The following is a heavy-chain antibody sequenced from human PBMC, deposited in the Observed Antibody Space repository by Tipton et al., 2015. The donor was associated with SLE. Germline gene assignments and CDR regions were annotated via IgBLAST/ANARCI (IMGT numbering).Heavy chain of an antibody. V-gene: IGHV4-4*09. CDR3: ARFSIAAIDFYAMDV. J-gene: IGHJ6*02. Sequence: LRLSCTVSGGSIRTYYWSWIRQPPGKGLEWIGYIYTNGSTNYNPSLKSRVTISVDTSKNQFSLELSSVTAADTAVYFCARFSIAAIDFYAMDVWGQGTTVTVSS. CDR2: IYTNGST. CDR1: GGSIRTYY. D-gene: IGHD6-13*01.